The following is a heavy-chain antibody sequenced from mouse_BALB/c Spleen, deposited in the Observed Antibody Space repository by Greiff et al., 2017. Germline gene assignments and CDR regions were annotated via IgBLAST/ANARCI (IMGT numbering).Heavy chain of an antibody. J-gene: IGHJ4*01. CDR1: GYTFTDYN. Sequence: SGPELVKPGASVKISCKASGYTFTDYNMHWVKQSHGKSLEWIGYIYPYNGGTGYNQKFKSKATLTVDNSSSTAYMELRSLTSEDSAVYYCASYGNYYYAMDYWGQGTSVTVSS. D-gene: IGHD2-1*01. CDR3: ASYGNYYYAMDY. V-gene: IGHV1S29*02. CDR2: IYPYNGGT.